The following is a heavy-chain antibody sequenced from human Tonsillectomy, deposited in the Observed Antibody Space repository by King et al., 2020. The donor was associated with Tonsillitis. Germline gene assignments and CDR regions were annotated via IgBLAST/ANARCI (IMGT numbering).Heavy chain of an antibody. D-gene: IGHD2-21*02. Sequence: VQLPQWGAGLLKPSETLSLTCAVYGGSFSGYYWSWIRQPPGKGLEWIGEINHSGSTNYNPSLKSRVTISVDTSKNQFSLKLSSVTAADTAVYYCARALTSDAFDIWGQGTMVTVSS. J-gene: IGHJ3*02. CDR2: INHSGST. V-gene: IGHV4-34*01. CDR3: ARALTSDAFDI. CDR1: GGSFSGYY.